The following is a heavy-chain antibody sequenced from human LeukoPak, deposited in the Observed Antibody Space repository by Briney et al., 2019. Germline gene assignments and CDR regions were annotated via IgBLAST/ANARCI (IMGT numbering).Heavy chain of an antibody. CDR3: AKDRMATRQKQFDY. D-gene: IGHD5-24*01. CDR1: GFTFSSYA. Sequence: GGSLRLSCAASGFTFSSYAMHWVRQAPGKGLEWVAVISYDGSNKYYADSVKGRFTISRDNSKNTLYLQMNSLRAEDTAVYYCAKDRMATRQKQFDYWGQGTLVTVSS. CDR2: ISYDGSNK. J-gene: IGHJ4*02. V-gene: IGHV3-30-3*01.